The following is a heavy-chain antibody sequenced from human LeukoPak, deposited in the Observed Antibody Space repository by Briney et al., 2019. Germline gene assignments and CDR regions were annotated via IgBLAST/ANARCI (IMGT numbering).Heavy chain of an antibody. J-gene: IGHJ6*04. Sequence: TGGSLRLSCAASGFTFSSYGMHWVRQAPGKGLEWVAVISYDGSNKYYADSVKGRFTISRDNSKNTLYLQMNSLRAEDTAVYYCARDGNILTGYYIAPYGMDVWGKGTTVTVSS. CDR3: ARDGNILTGYYIAPYGMDV. D-gene: IGHD3-9*01. CDR2: ISYDGSNK. V-gene: IGHV3-30*03. CDR1: GFTFSSYG.